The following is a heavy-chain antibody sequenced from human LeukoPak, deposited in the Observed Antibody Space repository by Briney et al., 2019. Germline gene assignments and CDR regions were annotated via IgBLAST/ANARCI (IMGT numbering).Heavy chain of an antibody. V-gene: IGHV4-39*01. CDR2: IYYSGST. D-gene: IGHD4-11*01. Sequence: PSETLSLTCTVSGGSISSSSYYWGWIRQPPGKGLEWIGSIYYSGSTYYNPSLKSRVTISVDTSKNQFSLKLSSVTAADTAVYYCARRPRYSKGGNWFDPWGQGTLVTVSS. CDR1: GGSISSSSYY. CDR3: ARRPRYSKGGNWFDP. J-gene: IGHJ5*02.